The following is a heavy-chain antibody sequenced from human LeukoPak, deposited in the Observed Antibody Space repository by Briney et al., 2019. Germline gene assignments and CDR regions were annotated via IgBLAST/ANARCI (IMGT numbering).Heavy chain of an antibody. V-gene: IGHV1-69*06. CDR1: GGTFSSYA. Sequence: ASVKVSCKASGGTFSSYAISWVRQAPGQGLEWMGGIIPIFGTANYAQKFQGRVTITADKSTSTAYMELSSLRSEDTAVYYCARWVNCYGSGSPEFRDYWGQGTLVTVSS. CDR3: ARWVNCYGSGSPEFRDY. D-gene: IGHD3-10*01. J-gene: IGHJ4*02. CDR2: IIPIFGTA.